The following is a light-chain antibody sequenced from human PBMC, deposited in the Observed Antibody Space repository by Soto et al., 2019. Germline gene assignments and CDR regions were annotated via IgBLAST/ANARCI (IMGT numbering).Light chain of an antibody. CDR3: QQSHDLPFT. Sequence: DIQMTQSPSSLSASVGDRVTITCQASQDINNYLNWYQQKPGKAPKLLIYDASNLETGVPSRFSGSGSGTDFTFTISSLQPEDIATYYCQQSHDLPFTFGPGTKVDIK. CDR2: DAS. J-gene: IGKJ3*01. CDR1: QDINNY. V-gene: IGKV1-33*01.